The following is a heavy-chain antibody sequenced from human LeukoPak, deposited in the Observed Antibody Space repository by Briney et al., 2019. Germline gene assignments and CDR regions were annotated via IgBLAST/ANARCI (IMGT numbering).Heavy chain of an antibody. D-gene: IGHD2-15*01. V-gene: IGHV3-23*01. J-gene: IGHJ4*02. CDR1: GFIFSSYA. CDR3: AKGPLGYCTGGSCFIEY. Sequence: GGSLRLSCAASGFIFSSYAMSWVRQAPGKGLEWVSAISGSGGNTYYADSVKGRFTISRDNSKNTPYLQMSSLRAEDTAVYYCAKGPLGYCTGGSCFIEYWGQGTLVTVSS. CDR2: ISGSGGNT.